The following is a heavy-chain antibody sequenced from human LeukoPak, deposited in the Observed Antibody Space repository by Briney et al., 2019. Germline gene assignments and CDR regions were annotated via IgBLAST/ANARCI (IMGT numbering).Heavy chain of an antibody. CDR2: IYYSGST. CDR1: GGSISSSSYY. V-gene: IGHV4-39*01. CDR3: ARQSMVRGVIGGGWFDP. J-gene: IGHJ5*02. D-gene: IGHD3-10*01. Sequence: PSETLSLTCTVSGGSISSSSYYWGWLRQPPGKGLEWIGSIYYSGSTYYNPSLKSRVTISVDTSKNQFSLKLSSVTAADTAVYYCARQSMVRGVIGGGWFDPWGQGTLVTVSS.